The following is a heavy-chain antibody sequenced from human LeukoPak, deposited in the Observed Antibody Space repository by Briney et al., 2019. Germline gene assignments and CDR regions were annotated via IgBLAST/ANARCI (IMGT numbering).Heavy chain of an antibody. J-gene: IGHJ4*02. Sequence: GGSLRLSCVASGFTFSTYGMHWVRQAPGKGLEWVAFIRRDESDKYYTDSVKGRFTISRDNSKNTMYLQMNNLRPEDTAVYYCTREGDFDYWGQGILVTVSS. CDR1: GFTFSTYG. D-gene: IGHD1-26*01. CDR2: IRRDESDK. CDR3: TREGDFDY. V-gene: IGHV3-30*02.